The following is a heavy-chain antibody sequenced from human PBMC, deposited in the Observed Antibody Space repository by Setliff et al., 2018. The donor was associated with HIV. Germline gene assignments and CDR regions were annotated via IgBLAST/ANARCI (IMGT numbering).Heavy chain of an antibody. J-gene: IGHJ2*01. V-gene: IGHV3-15*05. Sequence: GGSLRLSCVASGSTFSTLWMSWVRQAPGKGLEWVGLIKSKPDGETTDYIHSVKGRFTISRDNAKRSLYLQMNSLKVEDRALYYFARHSNYGGNSGVYWFFVLWGRGSLVTVSS. D-gene: IGHD4-17*01. CDR1: GSTFSTLW. CDR3: ARHSNYGGNSGVYWFFVL. CDR2: IKSKPDGETT.